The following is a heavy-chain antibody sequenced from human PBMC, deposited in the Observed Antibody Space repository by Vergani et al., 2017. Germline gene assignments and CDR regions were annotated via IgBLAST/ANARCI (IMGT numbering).Heavy chain of an antibody. CDR3: AKGRGEGYCSSTSCYDYYYYYGMDV. J-gene: IGHJ6*02. D-gene: IGHD2-2*01. V-gene: IGHV3-48*04. Sequence: EVQLVESGGGLVQPGGSLRLSCAASGFTFSSYSMNWVRQAPGKGLEWVSYISSRSSTIYYADSVKGRFTISRDNAKNSLYLQMNSLRTEDTALYYCAKGRGEGYCSSTSCYDYYYYYGMDVWGQGTTVTVSS. CDR1: GFTFSSYS. CDR2: ISSRSSTI.